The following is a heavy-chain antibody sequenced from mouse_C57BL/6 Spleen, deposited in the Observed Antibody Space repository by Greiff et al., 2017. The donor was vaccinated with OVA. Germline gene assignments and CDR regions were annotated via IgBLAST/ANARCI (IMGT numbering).Heavy chain of an antibody. J-gene: IGHJ2*01. CDR3: AREDDGFLFDY. V-gene: IGHV5-16*01. CDR2: INYDGSST. Sequence: EVKLMESEGGLVQPGSSMKLSCTASGFTFSDYYMAWVRQVPEKGLEWVANINYDGSSTYYLDSLKSRFIISRDNAKNILYLQMTSLKSEDTATYYCAREDDGFLFDYWGQGTTLTVSS. CDR1: GFTFSDYY. D-gene: IGHD1-1*01.